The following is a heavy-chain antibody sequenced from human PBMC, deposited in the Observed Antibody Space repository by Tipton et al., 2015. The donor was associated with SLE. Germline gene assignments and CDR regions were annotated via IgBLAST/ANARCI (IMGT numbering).Heavy chain of an antibody. CDR1: GGSFSGYY. D-gene: IGHD4-11*01. Sequence: TLSLTCAVYGGSFSGYYWSWIRQPPGKGLEWIGEINHSGSTNYNPSLKSRVSISVDKSRNQFSLKLISVTAADTAIYFCARSSIITATDYWGQGTLVTVSS. CDR2: INHSGST. CDR3: ARSSIITATDY. V-gene: IGHV4-34*01. J-gene: IGHJ4*02.